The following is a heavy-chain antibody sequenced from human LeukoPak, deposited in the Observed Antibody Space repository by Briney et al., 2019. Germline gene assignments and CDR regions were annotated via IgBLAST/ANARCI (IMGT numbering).Heavy chain of an antibody. V-gene: IGHV3-74*01. D-gene: IGHD3-9*01. CDR3: VRDWDHFDFDS. Sequence: PGGSLRLSGAASGFTFSNYWMPWVRQAPGKGLVWVSRIKGDGSHTIYADSVKGRFTISRDNAKNTLYLQMKSLRAEDTAVYYCVRDWDHFDFDSWGQGTLVTVSS. CDR2: IKGDGSHT. J-gene: IGHJ5*01. CDR1: GFTFSNYW.